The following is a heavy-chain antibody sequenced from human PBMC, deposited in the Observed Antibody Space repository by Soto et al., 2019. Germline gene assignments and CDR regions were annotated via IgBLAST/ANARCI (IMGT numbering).Heavy chain of an antibody. CDR3: ARWRYLDY. CDR2: ISGSDGKT. V-gene: IGHV3-23*01. Sequence: EVQLLESGGGLVQPGGSLRLSCAASGFSFSSYAMSWLRQAPGKGLEWVSTISGSDGKTFYADSVKGRFSISRDTSDNMLYLHMNSLREDDTAVYYCARWRYLDYWGQGARVTVSS. J-gene: IGHJ4*02. CDR1: GFSFSSYA. D-gene: IGHD2-15*01.